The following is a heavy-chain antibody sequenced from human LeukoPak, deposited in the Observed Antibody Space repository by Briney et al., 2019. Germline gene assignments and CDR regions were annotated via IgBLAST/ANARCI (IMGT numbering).Heavy chain of an antibody. CDR1: GFTFDDYA. Sequence: GGSLRLSCAASGFTFDDYAMHWVRQAPGKGLEWVSLISGDGGSTYYADSVKGRFTISGDNSKNSLYLQMNSLRTEDTALYYCAKDPEGMATTNQGDDYWGQGTLVTVSS. V-gene: IGHV3-43*02. J-gene: IGHJ4*02. CDR3: AKDPEGMATTNQGDDY. D-gene: IGHD5-24*01. CDR2: ISGDGGST.